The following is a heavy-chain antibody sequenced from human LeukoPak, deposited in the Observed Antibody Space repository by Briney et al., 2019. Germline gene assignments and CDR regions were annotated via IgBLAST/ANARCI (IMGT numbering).Heavy chain of an antibody. CDR3: ARGRGYSYGYNDVDY. V-gene: IGHV1-2*02. D-gene: IGHD5-18*01. CDR1: GYTFTDYY. Sequence: ASVKVSCKASGYTFTDYYIHWVRQAPGQGLEWMGWINPNSGGTNYAQKFQGRVTMTRDTSISTAYMELSRLRSDDTAVYYCARGRGYSYGYNDVDYWGQGTLVTVSS. CDR2: INPNSGGT. J-gene: IGHJ4*02.